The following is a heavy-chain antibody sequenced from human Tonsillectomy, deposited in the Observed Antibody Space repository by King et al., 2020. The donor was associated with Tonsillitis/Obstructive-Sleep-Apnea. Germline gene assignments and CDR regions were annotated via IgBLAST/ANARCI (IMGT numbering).Heavy chain of an antibody. CDR3: ATDWGSGTYYVHAFDV. V-gene: IGHV3-15*01. CDR1: GFTFSNAW. CDR2: IKSKSKGETT. J-gene: IGHJ3*01. D-gene: IGHD1-26*01. Sequence: VQLVESGGGLVKPGGSLRLSCAASGFTFSNAWMSWVRQAPGKGPEWVGRIKSKSKGETTDYTAPVRGRFTISRDDSKNTLFLQMNSLKTEDTAVYYCATDWGSGTYYVHAFDVWGLGTMVTVSS.